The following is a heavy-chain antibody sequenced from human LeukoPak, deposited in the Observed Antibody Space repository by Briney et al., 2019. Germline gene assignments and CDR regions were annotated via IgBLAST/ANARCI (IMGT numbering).Heavy chain of an antibody. CDR3: AGDLYSYGYGPFDY. D-gene: IGHD5-18*01. CDR2: IKQDGSEK. CDR1: GFTFSSYW. J-gene: IGHJ4*02. Sequence: GSLRLSCAASGFTFSSYWMSWVRQAPGKGLEWVANIKQDGSEKYYVDSVKGRFTISRDNAKNSLYLQMNSLRAEDTAVYYCAGDLYSYGYGPFDYWGQGTLVTVSS. V-gene: IGHV3-7*01.